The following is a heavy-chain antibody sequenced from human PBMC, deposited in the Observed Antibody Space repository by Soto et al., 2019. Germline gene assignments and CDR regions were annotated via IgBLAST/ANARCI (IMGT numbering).Heavy chain of an antibody. D-gene: IGHD2-8*01. Sequence: ASVKVSCKVSGYTLTELSMHWVRQAPGKGLEWMGGFDPEDGETIYAQKFQGRVTMTEDTSTDTAYMELSSLRSEDTAVYYCATVNCTNGVCSYYYGMDVWGQGTTVTVSS. V-gene: IGHV1-24*01. CDR3: ATVNCTNGVCSYYYGMDV. CDR1: GYTLTELS. J-gene: IGHJ6*02. CDR2: FDPEDGET.